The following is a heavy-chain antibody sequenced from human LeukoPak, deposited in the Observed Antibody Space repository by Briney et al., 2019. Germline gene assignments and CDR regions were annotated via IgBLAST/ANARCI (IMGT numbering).Heavy chain of an antibody. J-gene: IGHJ6*02. CDR3: ARDSSTLRLLEWLNYYGMDV. D-gene: IGHD3-3*01. CDR2: ISSSSSYI. Sequence: GGSLRLSCAASGFTFSSYSMNWVRQAPGKGLEWVSSISSSSSYIYYADSVKGRFTISRDNAKNSLYLQMNSLRAEDTAVYYCARDSSTLRLLEWLNYYGMDVWGQGTTVTVSS. CDR1: GFTFSSYS. V-gene: IGHV3-21*01.